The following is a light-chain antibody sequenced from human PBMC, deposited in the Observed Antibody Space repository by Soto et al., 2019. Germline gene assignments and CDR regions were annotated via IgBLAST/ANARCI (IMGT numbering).Light chain of an antibody. Sequence: LKMTQSPSSLSASVGDRARITCRPSQTISTYLNWYQQKPGKAPKVLIYAASILQGGVPSRFSGSGSGTDFTLTISSLQPEDFATYYCQQSYSSPITFGQGTRLEI. CDR1: QTISTY. V-gene: IGKV1-39*01. CDR2: AAS. J-gene: IGKJ5*01. CDR3: QQSYSSPIT.